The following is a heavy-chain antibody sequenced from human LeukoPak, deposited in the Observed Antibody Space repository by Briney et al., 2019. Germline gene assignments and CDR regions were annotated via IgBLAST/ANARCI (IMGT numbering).Heavy chain of an antibody. Sequence: NPGGSLRLSCAASGFTFSDYYMSWIRQAPGKGLEWVSYISSSGSTIYYADSVKGRFTISRDNAKNSLYLQMNSLRAEDTAVHYCARDGPYGDYILDYWGQGTLVTVSS. V-gene: IGHV3-11*01. CDR3: ARDGPYGDYILDY. J-gene: IGHJ4*02. CDR1: GFTFSDYY. D-gene: IGHD4-17*01. CDR2: ISSSGSTI.